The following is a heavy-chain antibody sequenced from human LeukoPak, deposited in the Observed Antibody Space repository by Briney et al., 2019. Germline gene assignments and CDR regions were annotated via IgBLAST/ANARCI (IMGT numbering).Heavy chain of an antibody. CDR2: TNHSGST. V-gene: IGHV4-34*01. D-gene: IGHD3-10*01. CDR1: GGSFSSSY. CDR3: ARGLAGSSSGTLSVFDY. Sequence: SETLSLTCAVYGGSFSSSYWSWIRQPPGKGLEWIEETNHSGSTNYNPSLKSRVTISVDTSKNQFSLKLSSVTAADTAVYYCARGLAGSSSGTLSVFDYWGQGTLVTVSS. J-gene: IGHJ4*02.